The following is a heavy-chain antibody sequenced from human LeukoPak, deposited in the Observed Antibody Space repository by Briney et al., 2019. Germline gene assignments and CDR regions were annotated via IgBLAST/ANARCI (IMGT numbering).Heavy chain of an antibody. CDR2: INAGNGNT. J-gene: IGHJ5*02. Sequence: ASVTVSCKASGYTFTSYAMHWVRQAPGQRLEWMGWINAGNGNTKYSQKFQGRVTITRDTSASTAYMELSSLRSEDTAVYYCARDHPTYDSSGYYYLNWFDPWGQGTLVTVSS. CDR3: ARDHPTYDSSGYYYLNWFDP. V-gene: IGHV1-3*01. CDR1: GYTFTSYA. D-gene: IGHD3-22*01.